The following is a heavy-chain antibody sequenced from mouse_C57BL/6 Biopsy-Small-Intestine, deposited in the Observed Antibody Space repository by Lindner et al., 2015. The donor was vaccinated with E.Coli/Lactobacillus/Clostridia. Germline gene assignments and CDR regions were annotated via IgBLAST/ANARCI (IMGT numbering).Heavy chain of an antibody. CDR2: INPNNGGT. D-gene: IGHD4-1*02. V-gene: IGHV1-22*01. CDR3: ARYSTGTGYFDY. CDR1: GYTFTDYN. Sequence: VQLQESGPELVKPGASVKTSCKASGYTFTDYNIHWVKQSLGKSLDWIGYINPNNGGTSCNQKFKGKATLTVNKSSNTAYMELRSLTSEDSAVYFCARYSTGTGYFDYWGQGTTLTVSS. J-gene: IGHJ2*01.